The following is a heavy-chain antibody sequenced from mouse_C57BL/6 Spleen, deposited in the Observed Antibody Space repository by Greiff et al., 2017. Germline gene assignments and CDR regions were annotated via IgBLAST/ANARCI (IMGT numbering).Heavy chain of an antibody. J-gene: IGHJ2*01. CDR1: GYAFSSYW. V-gene: IGHV1-80*01. Sequence: VQLQQSGAELVKPGASVKISCKASGYAFSSYWMNWVKQRPGKGLEWIGQIYPGDGDTNYNGKFKGKATLTADKSSSTAYMQLSSLTSEDSAVYFCARCDYGSSLDFDYWGQGTTLTVSS. D-gene: IGHD1-1*01. CDR2: IYPGDGDT. CDR3: ARCDYGSSLDFDY.